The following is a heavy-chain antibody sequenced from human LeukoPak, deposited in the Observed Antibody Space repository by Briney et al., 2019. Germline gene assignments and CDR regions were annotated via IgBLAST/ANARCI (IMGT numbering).Heavy chain of an antibody. Sequence: GGSLRLSCAASGFTFNTHWMIWVRQAPGKGLEWVANVKQDGSEKYYVPAVRGRFTFSRDNADNSMYLQMHSLSAEDTAVYYCATGRAAHLFDYWGQGTLVTVSS. CDR1: GFTFNTHW. D-gene: IGHD6-6*01. CDR3: ATGRAAHLFDY. J-gene: IGHJ4*02. V-gene: IGHV3-7*01. CDR2: VKQDGSEK.